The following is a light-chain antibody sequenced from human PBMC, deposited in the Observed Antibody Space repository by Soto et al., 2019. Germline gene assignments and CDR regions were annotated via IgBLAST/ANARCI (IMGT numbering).Light chain of an antibody. CDR2: GAS. J-gene: IGKJ5*01. CDR1: QSVSSTY. CDR3: QQFGSSPPMT. Sequence: EIVWTQSPGTLSWSPGERATLSCRASQSVSSTYLAWYQQRPGQAPRLLIYGASSRATGIPDRFSGSGSGADFTLTISRLEPEDFAVYYCQQFGSSPPMTFGQGTRLEIK. V-gene: IGKV3-20*01.